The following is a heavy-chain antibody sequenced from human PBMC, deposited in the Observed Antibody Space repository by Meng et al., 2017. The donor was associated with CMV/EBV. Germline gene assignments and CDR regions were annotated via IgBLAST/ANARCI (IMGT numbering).Heavy chain of an antibody. D-gene: IGHD3/OR15-3a*01. V-gene: IGHV3-30*03. Sequence: LSCAASGFTLSNYGIHWVRQAPGKGLEWLALISHEGSEDYYADSVKGRFTVSRDNSKNTVHLQMNSLRPDDTAVYYCARWTGWFDPWGQGTLVTVSS. CDR1: GFTLSNYG. CDR2: ISHEGSED. J-gene: IGHJ5*02. CDR3: ARWTGWFDP.